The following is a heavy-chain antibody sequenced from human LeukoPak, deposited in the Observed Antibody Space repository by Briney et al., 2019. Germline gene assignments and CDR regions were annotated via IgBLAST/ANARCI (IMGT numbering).Heavy chain of an antibody. CDR1: GYTFTSYG. V-gene: IGHV1-18*01. D-gene: IGHD2-21*02. J-gene: IGHJ4*02. Sequence: ASVKVSCKASGYTFTSYGISWVRQAPGQGLEWMGWISAYNGNTNYAQKLQGRVTMTTDTSTSTAYMGLRSLRSDDTAVYYCARSHIVVVTASSPPDYWGQGTLVTVSS. CDR2: ISAYNGNT. CDR3: ARSHIVVVTASSPPDY.